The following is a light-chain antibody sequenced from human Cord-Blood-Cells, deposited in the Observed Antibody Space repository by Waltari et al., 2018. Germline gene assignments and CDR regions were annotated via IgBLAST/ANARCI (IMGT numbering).Light chain of an antibody. V-gene: IGLV3-19*01. CDR1: SLRSYY. Sequence: SSELTQAPAVSVALGQTVRITCQGYSLRSYYESWYQQKPGQAPVLVIYGKNNRPSGIPDRFSGSSSGNTASLTITGAQAEDEADYYCNSRDSSGNPVVFGGGTKLTVL. CDR2: GKN. CDR3: NSRDSSGNPVV. J-gene: IGLJ2*01.